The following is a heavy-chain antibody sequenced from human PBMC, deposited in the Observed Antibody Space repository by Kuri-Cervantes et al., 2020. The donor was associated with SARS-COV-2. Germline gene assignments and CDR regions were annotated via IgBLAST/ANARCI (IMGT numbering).Heavy chain of an antibody. V-gene: IGHV3-23*01. CDR2: ISGSGGST. Sequence: GGSLRLSCAASGFTFSNAWTNWVRQAPGKGLEWVSAISGSGGSTYYADSVKGRFTISRDNSKNTLYLQMNSLRAEDTAVYYCAKAGDIVVVPAAYFDYWGQGTLVTVSS. J-gene: IGHJ4*02. D-gene: IGHD2-2*01. CDR1: GFTFSNAW. CDR3: AKAGDIVVVPAAYFDY.